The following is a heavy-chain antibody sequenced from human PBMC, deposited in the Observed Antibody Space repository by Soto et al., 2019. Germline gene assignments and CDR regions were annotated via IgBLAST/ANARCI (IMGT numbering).Heavy chain of an antibody. V-gene: IGHV4-39*01. CDR3: ASWQYYYDSTYAHYYYYGMDV. CDR2: IYYSGST. J-gene: IGHJ6*02. Sequence: PSETLSLTCTVSGGSISSSGYYWGWIRQPPGKGLEWIGSIYYSGSTYYNPSLKSRVTISVDTSKNQFSLKLSSVTAADTAVYYCASWQYYYDSTYAHYYYYGMDVWGQGTTVTVSS. D-gene: IGHD3-22*01. CDR1: GGSISSSGYY.